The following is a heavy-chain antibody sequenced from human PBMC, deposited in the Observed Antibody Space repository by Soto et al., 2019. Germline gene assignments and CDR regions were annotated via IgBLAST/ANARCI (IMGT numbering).Heavy chain of an antibody. CDR2: ISSNGGST. V-gene: IGHV3-64*01. CDR1: GFTFSYYA. J-gene: IGHJ3*02. Sequence: EVQLVESGGGLVQPGGSLRLSCAASGFTFSYYAMHWVRQAPGKGLEYVSAISSNGGSTYYANSLKGRFTISRDNSKNTLYLQMGSLRAEDMAVYYCARDGRTSGTTSFSWRERGKLGDAFDIWGQGTMVTVSS. D-gene: IGHD1-1*01. CDR3: ARDGRTSGTTSFSWRERGKLGDAFDI.